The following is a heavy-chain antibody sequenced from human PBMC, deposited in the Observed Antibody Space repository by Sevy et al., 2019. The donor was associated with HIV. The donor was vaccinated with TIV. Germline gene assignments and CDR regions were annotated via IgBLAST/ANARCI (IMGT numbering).Heavy chain of an antibody. J-gene: IGHJ3*02. Sequence: GGSLRLSCAASGFTFSSYPMHWVRQAPGKGLEWVSSISGLSNYIYYADDVKGRFSSSRDNTKNSVYLQMNSLGGEDTAVLYCARAVPATDAFDIWGQGTLVTISS. CDR3: ARAVPATDAFDI. D-gene: IGHD6-19*01. V-gene: IGHV3-21*01. CDR1: GFTFSSYP. CDR2: ISGLSNYI.